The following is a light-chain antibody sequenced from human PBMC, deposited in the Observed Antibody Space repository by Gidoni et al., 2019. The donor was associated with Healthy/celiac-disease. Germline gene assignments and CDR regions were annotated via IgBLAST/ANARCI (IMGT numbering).Light chain of an antibody. CDR3: QAWDSSTAYVV. V-gene: IGLV3-1*01. J-gene: IGLJ2*01. Sequence: SYELTQPPSVSVSPGQTASITCSGAKLGDKYACWYQQKPGQSPVLVIYQDSKRPSGIPERFSGSNSGNTATLTIRGTQAMDEADYYCQAWDSSTAYVVFGGGTKLTVL. CDR2: QDS. CDR1: KLGDKY.